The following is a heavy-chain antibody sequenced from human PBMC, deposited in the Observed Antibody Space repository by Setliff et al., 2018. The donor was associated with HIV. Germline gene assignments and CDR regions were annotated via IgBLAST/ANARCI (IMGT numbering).Heavy chain of an antibody. Sequence: GASVKVSCKASGYNFTSYGFIWVRQAPGQGLEWMGWISVYNGNTKYPQKLQGRVTMTTDTSTSTAYMELRSLRSDDTAVYSCARGGGDVGGSNRHFDYWGPGTLVTVSS. D-gene: IGHD3-16*02. V-gene: IGHV1-18*01. CDR2: ISVYNGNT. J-gene: IGHJ4*02. CDR3: ARGGGDVGGSNRHFDY. CDR1: GYNFTSYG.